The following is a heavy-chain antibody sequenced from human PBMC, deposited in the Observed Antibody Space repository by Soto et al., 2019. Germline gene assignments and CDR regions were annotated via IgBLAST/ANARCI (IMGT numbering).Heavy chain of an antibody. CDR3: AKDIDPTVTTYMDV. V-gene: IGHV3-30*18. J-gene: IGHJ6*03. CDR2: ISYDGSNK. CDR1: GFTFSSYX. D-gene: IGHD4-17*01. Sequence: GGSLRLSCAASGFTFSSYXMHWVRQAPGKGLEWVAVISYDGSNKYYADSVKGRFTISRDNSKNTLYLQMNSLRAEDTAVYYCAKDIDPTVTTYMDVWGKGTTVTVSS.